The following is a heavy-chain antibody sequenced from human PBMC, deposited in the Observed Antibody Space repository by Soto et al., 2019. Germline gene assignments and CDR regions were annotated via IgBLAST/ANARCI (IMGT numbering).Heavy chain of an antibody. D-gene: IGHD3-16*01. V-gene: IGHV3-66*01. J-gene: IGHJ4*02. CDR1: GFTVSNNY. CDR2: IFSGGST. Sequence: EEQLVESGGDLVQPGGSLRPSCAASGFTVSNNYLIWFRQAPGKGLEWVSLIFSGGSTYYADSVKGRFTISRDSSKNTLYLQMNSLRAEDTAMYYCAAYSHKGYWGQGTLVTVSS. CDR3: AAYSHKGY.